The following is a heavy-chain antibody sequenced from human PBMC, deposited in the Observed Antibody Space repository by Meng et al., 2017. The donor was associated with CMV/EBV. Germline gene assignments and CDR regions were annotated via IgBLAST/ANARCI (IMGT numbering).Heavy chain of an antibody. CDR1: GFTFSSYS. D-gene: IGHD1-14*01. CDR2: ISSSSSYI. Sequence: GESLKISCAASGFTFSSYSMNWVRQAPGKGLEWVSSISSSSSYIYYADSVKGRFTISRDNAKNSLYRQMNSLRAEDTAVYYCARGFSITALSDYWGQGTLVTVSS. V-gene: IGHV3-21*01. J-gene: IGHJ4*02. CDR3: ARGFSITALSDY.